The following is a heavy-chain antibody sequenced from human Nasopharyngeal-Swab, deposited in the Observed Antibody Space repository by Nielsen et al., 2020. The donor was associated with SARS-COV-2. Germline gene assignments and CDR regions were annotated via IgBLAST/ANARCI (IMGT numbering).Heavy chain of an antibody. V-gene: IGHV3-74*01. CDR1: GFTFSNHW. Sequence: LSLTCAASGFTFSNHWMHWVRQAPGKGLVWVSRLNSLGSGTSYADSVKGRFTISRDNTRNTLYLQMHSLRAEDTAVYYCARGSISAAGTQDFWGQGTLVTVSS. D-gene: IGHD6-13*01. CDR2: LNSLGSGT. J-gene: IGHJ4*02. CDR3: ARGSISAAGTQDF.